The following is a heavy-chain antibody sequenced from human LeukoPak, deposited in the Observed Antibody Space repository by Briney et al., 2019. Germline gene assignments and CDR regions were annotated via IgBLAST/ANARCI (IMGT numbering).Heavy chain of an antibody. J-gene: IGHJ4*02. V-gene: IGHV4-4*02. CDR2: IYHSGST. CDR1: GGSISSSNW. CDR3: ARGGSSWYYGYFDY. D-gene: IGHD6-13*01. Sequence: SGTLSLTCAVSGGSISSSNWWSWVRQPPGKGLEWIGEIYHSGSTNYNPSLKSRVTISVDKSKNQFSLKLSSVTAADTAVYYCARGGSSWYYGYFDYWGQGTLVTVSS.